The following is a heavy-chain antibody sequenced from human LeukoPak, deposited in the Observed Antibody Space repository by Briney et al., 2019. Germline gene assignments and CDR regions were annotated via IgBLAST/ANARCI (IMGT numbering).Heavy chain of an antibody. CDR2: IYYSGST. J-gene: IGHJ6*03. Sequence: SETLSLTCTVSGGSISSYYWSWIRQPPGKGLEWIEYIYYSGSTNYNPSLKSRVTMSVDTSKNQFSLKLSSVTAADTAVYYCARSTLSGPAATYFYYYYMDVWGKGTTVTVSS. D-gene: IGHD2-2*01. CDR3: ARSTLSGPAATYFYYYYMDV. CDR1: GGSISSYY. V-gene: IGHV4-59*12.